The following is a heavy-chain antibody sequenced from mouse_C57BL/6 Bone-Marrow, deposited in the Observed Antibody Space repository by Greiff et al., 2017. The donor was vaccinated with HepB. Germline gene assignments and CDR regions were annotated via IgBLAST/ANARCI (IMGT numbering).Heavy chain of an antibody. J-gene: IGHJ2*01. CDR3: ASFYGNYFDY. D-gene: IGHD1-1*02. CDR1: GYTFTGYW. V-gene: IGHV1-9*01. Sequence: QVQLKQSGAELMKPGASVKLSCKATGYTFTGYWIEWVKQRPGHGLEWIGEILPGSGSTNYNEKFKGKATLTADTSSNTAYMHLSSLTTEDSAIYYCASFYGNYFDYWGQGTTLTVSS. CDR2: ILPGSGST.